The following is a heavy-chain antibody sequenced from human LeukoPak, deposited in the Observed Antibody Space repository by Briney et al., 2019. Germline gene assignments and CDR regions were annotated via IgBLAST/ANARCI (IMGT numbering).Heavy chain of an antibody. V-gene: IGHV3-30*02. CDR2: IRYDGSNT. J-gene: IGHJ4*02. D-gene: IGHD1-26*01. CDR1: GFIFSSYG. CDR3: ARDPHVGATDY. Sequence: GGSLRLSCAASGFIFSSYGMHWVRQAPGKGLEWVAFIRYDGSNTYYADSVKGRFTISRDNAKNSLYLQMNSLRAEDTAVYYCARDPHVGATDYWGQGTLVTVSS.